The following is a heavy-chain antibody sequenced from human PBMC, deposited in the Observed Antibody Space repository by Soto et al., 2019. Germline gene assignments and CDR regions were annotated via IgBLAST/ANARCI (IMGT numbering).Heavy chain of an antibody. CDR3: ASTHYYDSSGYYYYYGMDV. CDR1: CGSISSYY. Sequence: ASETLSLTCTVSCGSISSYYWSWIRQPPGKGLEWIGYIYYSGSTNYNPSLKSRVTISVDTSKNQFSLKLSSVTAADTAVYYCASTHYYDSSGYYYYYGMDVWGQGTTVTVSS. J-gene: IGHJ6*02. CDR2: IYYSGST. D-gene: IGHD3-22*01. V-gene: IGHV4-59*01.